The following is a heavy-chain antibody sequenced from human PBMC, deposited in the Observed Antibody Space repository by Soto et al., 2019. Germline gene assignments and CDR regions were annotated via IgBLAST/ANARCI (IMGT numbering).Heavy chain of an antibody. D-gene: IGHD5-12*01. CDR2: INHSGST. J-gene: IGHJ4*02. V-gene: IGHV4-39*01. CDR1: GGSISPSCSY. CDR3: ARGYNEKWLRP. Sequence: SETLSLTRSVSGGSISPSCSYWAWIRQTPGKGLEWIGEINHSGSTNYNPSLESRVTVSVDTSKNQFSLKLSSVTAADTAVYYCARGYNEKWLRPWGQGTLVTVSS.